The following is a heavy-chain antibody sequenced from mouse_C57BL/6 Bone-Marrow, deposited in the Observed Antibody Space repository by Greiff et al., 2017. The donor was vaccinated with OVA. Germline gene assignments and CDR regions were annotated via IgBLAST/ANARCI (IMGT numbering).Heavy chain of an antibody. CDR1: GYTFTDHI. V-gene: IGHV1-11*01. CDR3: GRITTVPYYFDY. J-gene: IGHJ2*01. CDR2: IYPVSGET. D-gene: IGHD1-1*01. Sequence: QVQLQQSGAELASPGASVTLSCKASGYTFTDHIMNWVKKRPGQGLEWIGRIYPVSGETNYNQKFIGKATFSVDRSSSTVYMVLNSLTSEDPAVYYCGRITTVPYYFDYWGQGTTLTVSS.